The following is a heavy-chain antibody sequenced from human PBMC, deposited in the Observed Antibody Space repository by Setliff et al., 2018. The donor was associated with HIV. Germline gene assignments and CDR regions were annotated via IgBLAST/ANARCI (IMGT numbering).Heavy chain of an antibody. Sequence: ASVKVSCKASGGTFSSYSISWVRQAPGQGLEWMGRILPIFGNRGYAQKFQGRVTISRNTSIRTAYMELSGLRSEDTAVYYCARGRGRYYDSRSYLDYWGQGTLVTVSS. D-gene: IGHD3-22*01. J-gene: IGHJ4*02. V-gene: IGHV1-8*03. CDR1: GGTFSSYS. CDR3: ARGRGRYYDSRSYLDY. CDR2: ILPIFGNR.